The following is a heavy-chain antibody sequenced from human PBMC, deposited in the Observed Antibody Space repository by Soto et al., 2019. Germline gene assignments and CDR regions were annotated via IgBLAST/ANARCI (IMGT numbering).Heavy chain of an antibody. J-gene: IGHJ3*02. D-gene: IGHD3-10*01. CDR1: GYSFTSYW. V-gene: IGHV5-51*01. CDR2: IYPGDSST. CDR3: ARPGYYGSGSSLGDAFDI. Sequence: PGESLKISCKGSGYSFTSYWIAWVRQMPGKGLEWMGIIYPGDSSTRYSPSFQGQVTFSADKFITTAYLQWSSLKASDTAMYYCARPGYYGSGSSLGDAFDIWGQGTMVTVSS.